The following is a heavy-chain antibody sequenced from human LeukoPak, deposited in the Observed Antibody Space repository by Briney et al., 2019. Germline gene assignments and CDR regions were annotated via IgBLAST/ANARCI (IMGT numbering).Heavy chain of an antibody. Sequence: PSETLSLTRTVSGGSITGHYWTWIRQSPGKGLEWIGFVYDNGNTNYNSSLQSRVTMSVDTSTNQLSLKMTSVTAADTAIYYCARVFRGVVTSNWFDPWGQGTLVTVSS. J-gene: IGHJ5*02. V-gene: IGHV4-59*11. D-gene: IGHD2-21*02. CDR1: GGSITGHY. CDR2: VYDNGNT. CDR3: ARVFRGVVTSNWFDP.